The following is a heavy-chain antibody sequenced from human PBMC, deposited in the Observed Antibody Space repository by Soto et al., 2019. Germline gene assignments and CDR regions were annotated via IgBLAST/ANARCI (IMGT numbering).Heavy chain of an antibody. V-gene: IGHV1-69*13. Sequence: SVKVSCKASGGTFSSYAISWVRQAPGQGLEWMGGIIPVFGTANYAQKFQGRVTITADESTSTAYMELSSLRSEDTAVYYCARPYGDHSGDYYYGMDVWGQGTTVTVSS. CDR3: ARPYGDHSGDYYYGMDV. CDR2: IIPVFGTA. D-gene: IGHD4-17*01. J-gene: IGHJ6*02. CDR1: GGTFSSYA.